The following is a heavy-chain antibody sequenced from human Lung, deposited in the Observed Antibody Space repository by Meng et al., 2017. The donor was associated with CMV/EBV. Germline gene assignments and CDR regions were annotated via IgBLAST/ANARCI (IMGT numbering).Heavy chain of an antibody. V-gene: IGHV1-2*02. J-gene: IGHJ4*02. CDR3: ARDNNWGPDY. CDR1: GYTFTAHY. Sequence: SCKASGYTFTAHYFHWVRQAPGQGLEWMGWIHPHRGDTNYAQQFQGRVTLTRDTSINTGYMELTRLTSDDTAVYYCARDNNWGPDYWGQGTLVTVSS. CDR2: IHPHRGDT. D-gene: IGHD7-27*01.